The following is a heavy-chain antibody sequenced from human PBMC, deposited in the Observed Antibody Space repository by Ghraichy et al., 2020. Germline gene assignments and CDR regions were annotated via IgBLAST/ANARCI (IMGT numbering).Heavy chain of an antibody. CDR1: GGSFSGYY. Sequence: SETLSLTCAVYGGSFSGYYWSWIRQPPGKGLEWIGEINHSGSTNYNPSLKSRVTISVDTSKNQFSLKLSSVTAADTAVYYCARAPGITIFGVVITSNWFDPWGQGTLVTVSS. CDR2: INHSGST. J-gene: IGHJ5*02. V-gene: IGHV4-34*01. D-gene: IGHD3-3*01. CDR3: ARAPGITIFGVVITSNWFDP.